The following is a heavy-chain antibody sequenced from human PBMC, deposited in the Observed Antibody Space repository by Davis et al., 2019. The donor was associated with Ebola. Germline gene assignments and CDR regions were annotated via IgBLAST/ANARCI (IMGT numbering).Heavy chain of an antibody. V-gene: IGHV1-46*01. CDR3: AQRRYLGELSLFWFDP. J-gene: IGHJ5*02. D-gene: IGHD3-16*02. CDR2: INPSGGST. CDR1: GYTFTSYY. Sequence: ASVKVSCKASGYTFTSYYMHWVRQAPGQGLEWMGIINPSGGSTSYAQKFQGRVTITADKSTSTAYMELSSLRSEDTAVYYCAQRRYLGELSLFWFDPWGQGTLVTVSS.